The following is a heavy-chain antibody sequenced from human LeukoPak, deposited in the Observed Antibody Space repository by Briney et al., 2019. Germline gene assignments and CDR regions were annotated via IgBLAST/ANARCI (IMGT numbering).Heavy chain of an antibody. Sequence: PSETLSLTCTVSGGSISSSSYYWGWLRQPPGKGLEWIGRIYTSGSTNYNPSLKSRVTISVDTSKNQFSLNLSSVTAADTAVYYCARAPYGSGFDYGGQGTLVTVSS. V-gene: IGHV4-39*07. J-gene: IGHJ4*02. CDR3: ARAPYGSGFDY. CDR1: GGSISSSSYY. D-gene: IGHD3-10*01. CDR2: IYTSGST.